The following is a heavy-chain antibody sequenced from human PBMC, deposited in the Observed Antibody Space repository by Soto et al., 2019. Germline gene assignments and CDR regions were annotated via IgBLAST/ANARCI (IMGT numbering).Heavy chain of an antibody. CDR3: TRGYALNWHAPQY. Sequence: QVQLQQWGAGLLKPSETLSLTCAISGGSFSGFYSTWIRQPPGKGLEWIVEINHIGITHYKPSLKSQLTTSLDTPKSQFSLKPSSVTAAVTAVYYWTRGYALNWHAPQYWGQGALVTVSS. V-gene: IGHV4-34*01. D-gene: IGHD4-17*01. CDR2: INHIGIT. CDR1: GGSFSGFY. J-gene: IGHJ4*02.